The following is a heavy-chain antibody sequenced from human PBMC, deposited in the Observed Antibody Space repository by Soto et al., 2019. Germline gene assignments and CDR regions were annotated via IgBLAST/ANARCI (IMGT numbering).Heavy chain of an antibody. CDR1: GGTFSNYP. D-gene: IGHD3-16*02. Sequence: QVQLVQSGGEVERPGSSVKVSYKASGGTFSNYPISWVRRAPGQGLEWMGGFIPIFGTSSYAEMFQDRVTMTADESTNTAYMELSNLTHDDTAVYYCARSGTSRYNWFDPWGQGTLVTVSS. CDR2: FIPIFGTS. CDR3: ARSGTSRYNWFDP. J-gene: IGHJ5*02. V-gene: IGHV1-69*12.